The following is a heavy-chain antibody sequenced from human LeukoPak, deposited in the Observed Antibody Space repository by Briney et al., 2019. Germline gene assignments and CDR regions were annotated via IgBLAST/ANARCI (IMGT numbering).Heavy chain of an antibody. CDR2: IYYSGST. CDR3: ARHHYYDSSFFVI. D-gene: IGHD3-22*01. V-gene: IGHV4-59*08. Sequence: PSETLSLTCTVSGGSISSYYWSWIRQPPGKGLEWIGYIYYSGSTNYNPSLKSRVTISVDTSKNQFSLKLRSVTAADPAVYYCARHHYYDSSFFVIWGQGAMVTVSS. CDR1: GGSISSYY. J-gene: IGHJ3*02.